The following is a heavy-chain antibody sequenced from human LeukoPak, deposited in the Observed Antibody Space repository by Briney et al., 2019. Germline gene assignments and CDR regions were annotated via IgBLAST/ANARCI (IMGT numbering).Heavy chain of an antibody. CDR1: GYTFNGYY. V-gene: IGHV1-2*02. D-gene: IGHD3-10*01. CDR3: ARGDYYGSGSYYHTHTHFDY. J-gene: IGHJ4*02. CDR2: INPNSDGA. Sequence: GASVKVSCKASGYTFNGYYMHRVRQAPGQGLEWMGWINPNSDGANYAQKFQGRVTMTSDTSISTAYMELIRLRSDDTAVYYCARGDYYGSGSYYHTHTHFDYWGQGTLVTVSS.